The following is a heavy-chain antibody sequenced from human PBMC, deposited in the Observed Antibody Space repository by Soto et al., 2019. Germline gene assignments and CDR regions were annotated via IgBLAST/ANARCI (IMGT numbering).Heavy chain of an antibody. CDR3: ARDSPYGGYSEGF. Sequence: LRLSCAASGFTVNNNYMTWVRQAPGKGLEWVSVISSGGTRYYADSVKGRFTISRDNSKNTLYLQMNSLRAEDTAMYYCARDSPYGGYSEGFWGQGTLVTAPQ. J-gene: IGHJ4*02. D-gene: IGHD2-21*02. CDR2: ISSGGTR. CDR1: GFTVNNNY. V-gene: IGHV3-53*01.